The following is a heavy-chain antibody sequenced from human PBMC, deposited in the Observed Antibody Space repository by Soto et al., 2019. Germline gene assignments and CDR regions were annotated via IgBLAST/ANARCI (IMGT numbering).Heavy chain of an antibody. CDR1: GGNFSEYA. D-gene: IGHD1-1*01. J-gene: IGHJ1*01. CDR3: VNDWATFVARRLFAS. V-gene: IGHV3-30*18. CDR2: ISFEGSNK. Sequence: GEALRLSCAASGGNFSEYAMHWFRQSPGKGLEWLAIISFEGSNKYSANSVKGRFTSSRDNSKNTLYLQMNNLRPEDTAVYYCVNDWATFVARRLFASCGQRTPVTGSA.